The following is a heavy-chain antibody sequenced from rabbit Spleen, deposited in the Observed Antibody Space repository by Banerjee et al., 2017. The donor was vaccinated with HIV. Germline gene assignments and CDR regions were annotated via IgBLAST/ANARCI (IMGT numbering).Heavy chain of an antibody. Sequence: LEESGGDLVKPGASLTLTCTASGFSLTSSDYMCWVRQAPGKGLEWIACIYAGSSGFTYHASWAKGRFTISKTSSTTVTLQMTSLTAADTATYFCARDLDGVIGWNFGWWGQGTLVTVS. CDR2: IYAGSSGFT. J-gene: IGHJ4*01. CDR3: ARDLDGVIGWNFGW. D-gene: IGHD1-1*01. CDR1: GFSLTSSDY. V-gene: IGHV1S40*01.